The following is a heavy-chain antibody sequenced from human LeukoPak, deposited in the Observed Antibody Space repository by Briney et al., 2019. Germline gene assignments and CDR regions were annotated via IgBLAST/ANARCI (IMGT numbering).Heavy chain of an antibody. CDR3: ARQRYSGSYFHY. Sequence: SETLSLTCTASGGSISSYYWSWIRQPPGKGLEWIGYIYTSGSTNYNPSRKSRVTISVDTSKNQFSLKLSSVTAADTAVYYCARQRYSGSYFHYWGQGTLVTVSS. CDR1: GGSISSYY. CDR2: IYTSGST. D-gene: IGHD1-26*01. V-gene: IGHV4-4*09. J-gene: IGHJ4*02.